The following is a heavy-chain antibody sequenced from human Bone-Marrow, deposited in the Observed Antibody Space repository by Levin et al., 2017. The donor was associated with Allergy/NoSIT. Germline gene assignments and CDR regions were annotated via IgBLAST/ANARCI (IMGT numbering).Heavy chain of an antibody. D-gene: IGHD5-18*01. CDR1: GDSIASRTW. J-gene: IGHJ4*02. CDR2: IYFTGST. Sequence: SETLSLTCTVSGDSIASRTWWTWVRQPPGKGLEWIGEIYFTGSTFYNPSLQSRVTISVDTSKNQFSLSLSSVTAADTAVYFCARRGGYSYNRYFDSWGQGTLVPVSS. CDR3: ARRGGYSYNRYFDS. V-gene: IGHV4-4*02.